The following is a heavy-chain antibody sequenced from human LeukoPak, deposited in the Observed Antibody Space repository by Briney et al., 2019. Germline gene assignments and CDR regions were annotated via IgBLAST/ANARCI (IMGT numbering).Heavy chain of an antibody. D-gene: IGHD6-19*01. CDR1: GFTFSNYA. CDR2: ISRSGDST. V-gene: IGHV3-23*01. Sequence: GGSLRLSCAASGFTFSNYAMSWVRQAPGKGLEWVSGISRSGDSTFYTDSVEGRFTISRDNSKNTLYLQMNSLRAEDTAVYYCAKVYSSVWTHIGHFDYWGQGTLVTVSS. CDR3: AKVYSSVWTHIGHFDY. J-gene: IGHJ4*02.